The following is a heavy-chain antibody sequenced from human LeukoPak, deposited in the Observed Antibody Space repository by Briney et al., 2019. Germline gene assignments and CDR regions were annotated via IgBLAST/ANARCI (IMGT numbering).Heavy chain of an antibody. Sequence: GGSLRLSCAASGFTFSSYAMHWVRQAPGKGLEWVAVISYDGSNKYYADSVKGRFTISRDNANNRLYLEMNSLRAEDTAVYYCVRDSSGMYWGQGTLVTVFS. J-gene: IGHJ4*02. D-gene: IGHD6-19*01. V-gene: IGHV3-30*04. CDR3: VRDSSGMY. CDR2: ISYDGSNK. CDR1: GFTFSSYA.